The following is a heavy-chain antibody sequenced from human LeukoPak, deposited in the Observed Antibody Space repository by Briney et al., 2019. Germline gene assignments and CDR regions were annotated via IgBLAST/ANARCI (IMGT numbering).Heavy chain of an antibody. CDR3: ARHRPTSRYFDLSFEY. Sequence: SETLSLTCTVSGGSISNYYWSWIRQPPGKGLEWIGSIFYSGTTFSNPSLTGRVTISVDRSNNQISLNLTSVTAADTAVYYCARHRPTSRYFDLSFEYWGQGNLVTVSS. D-gene: IGHD3-9*01. V-gene: IGHV4-39*01. CDR1: GGSISNYY. CDR2: IFYSGTT. J-gene: IGHJ4*02.